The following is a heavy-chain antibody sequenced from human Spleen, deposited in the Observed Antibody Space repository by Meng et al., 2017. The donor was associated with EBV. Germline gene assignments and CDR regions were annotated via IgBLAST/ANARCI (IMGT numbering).Heavy chain of an antibody. V-gene: IGHV2-5*01. D-gene: IGHD2-2*01. CDR2: MYWNDEK. Sequence: QITLKESGPTLLKPTQTLTLTCTFSGFSLRTSGVGVGWIRQPPGKDLEWLGVMYWNDEKLYSPSLRSRLTITKDTSKNQVVLTMTNVDPEDTATYYCAHQQVVRSASDPWGQGTLVTVAS. J-gene: IGHJ5*02. CDR1: GFSLRTSGVG. CDR3: AHQQVVRSASDP.